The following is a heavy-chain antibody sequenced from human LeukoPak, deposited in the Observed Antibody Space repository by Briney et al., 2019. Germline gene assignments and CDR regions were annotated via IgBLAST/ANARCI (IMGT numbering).Heavy chain of an antibody. D-gene: IGHD2-15*01. CDR1: GFTFSSYG. CDR3: ANSGGLGGGSYY. Sequence: GRSLRLSCAASGFTFSSYGMHWVRQAPGKGLEWVAVISYDGSNKYYADSVKGRFTISRDNSENTLYLQMNSLRAEDTAVYYCANSGGLGGGSYYWGQGTLVTVSS. V-gene: IGHV3-30*18. J-gene: IGHJ4*02. CDR2: ISYDGSNK.